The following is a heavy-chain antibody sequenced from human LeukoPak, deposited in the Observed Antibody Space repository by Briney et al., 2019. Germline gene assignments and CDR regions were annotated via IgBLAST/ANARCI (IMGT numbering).Heavy chain of an antibody. J-gene: IGHJ4*02. CDR1: GGSISSYY. Sequence: SETLSLTCTVSGGSISSYYWSWIRQPAGKGLQWIGRFYTSGSTNYNPSLKSRVTMSVDTSKNQFSLKLSSVTAADTAVYYCARAHYDFWSAYLDFWGKGTLVTVSS. D-gene: IGHD3-3*01. CDR3: ARAHYDFWSAYLDF. V-gene: IGHV4-4*07. CDR2: FYTSGST.